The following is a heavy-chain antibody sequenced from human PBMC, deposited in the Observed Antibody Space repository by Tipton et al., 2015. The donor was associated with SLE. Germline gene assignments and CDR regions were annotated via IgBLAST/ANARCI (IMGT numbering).Heavy chain of an antibody. D-gene: IGHD2-15*01. V-gene: IGHV3-23*01. CDR2: ITGSGDRT. CDR3: AGAWQGYCSGGTCYVLDY. CDR1: GFTFSNYA. Sequence: SLRLSCAASGFTFSNYAMSWVRQAPGKGLEWVSAITGSGDRTYYIDSVKGRFTISRDNSKNSLYLQMNGLRAEDTAVYYCAGAWQGYCSGGTCYVLDYWGQGTLVTVSS. J-gene: IGHJ4*02.